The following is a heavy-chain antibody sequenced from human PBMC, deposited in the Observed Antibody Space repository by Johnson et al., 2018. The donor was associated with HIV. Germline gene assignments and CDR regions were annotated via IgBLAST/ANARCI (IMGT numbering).Heavy chain of an antibody. J-gene: IGHJ3*02. D-gene: IGHD6-13*01. CDR2: ISWNSGSI. CDR1: GFTFDDYA. CDR3: ARDGYRYDTGVLGALDI. Sequence: QLVESGGGLVQPGRSLRLSCAASGFTFDDYAMHWVRQAPGKGLEWVSGISWNSGSIGYADSVKGRFTISRDNAKNSLYLQMNSLRAEDTALYYCARDGYRYDTGVLGALDIWGQGTMVTVSS. V-gene: IGHV3-9*01.